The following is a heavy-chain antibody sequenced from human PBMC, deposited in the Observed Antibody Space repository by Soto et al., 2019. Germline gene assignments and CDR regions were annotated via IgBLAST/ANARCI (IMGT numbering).Heavy chain of an antibody. Sequence: PSETLSLTCAVYGGSFSGYYWGWIRQPPGKGLEWIGEINHSGSTNYNPSLKSRVTISVDTSKNQFSLKLSSVTAEETAVYYCGRSPPRYCSRTTCPFAYWGQGTLVTVSS. D-gene: IGHD2-2*01. J-gene: IGHJ4*02. CDR3: GRSPPRYCSRTTCPFAY. V-gene: IGHV4-34*01. CDR1: GGSFSGYY. CDR2: INHSGST.